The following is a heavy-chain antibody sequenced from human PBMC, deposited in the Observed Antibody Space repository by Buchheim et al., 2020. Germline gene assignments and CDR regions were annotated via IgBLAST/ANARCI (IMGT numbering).Heavy chain of an antibody. V-gene: IGHV4-34*01. D-gene: IGHD3-10*01. CDR2: IYDSARVY. J-gene: IGHJ4*02. CDR1: GGSFSGYY. Sequence: QVQLQQWGAGLLKPSETLSLTCAVYGGSFSGYYWSWIRQRPGKGLEWIGYIYDSARVYEYNPSLNSRLSISLYTFMSELYLSLTSVTAADTAVYYCVGSGSYYTAAVWGQGIL. CDR3: VGSGSYYTAAV.